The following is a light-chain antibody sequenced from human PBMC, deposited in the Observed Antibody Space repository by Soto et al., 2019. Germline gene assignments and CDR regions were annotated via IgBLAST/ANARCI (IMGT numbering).Light chain of an antibody. CDR2: KAS. J-gene: IGKJ1*01. V-gene: IGKV1-5*03. CDR3: QQYNSYSPT. CDR1: QSISVW. Sequence: DIQMTQSPSTLSASVRDRATITCRASQSISVWLAWYQQKAGKAPNLLIYKASRLESGVPSRFSGSGSETEFTLTISGLQPGDSATYYCQQYNSYSPTFGQGTKVEVK.